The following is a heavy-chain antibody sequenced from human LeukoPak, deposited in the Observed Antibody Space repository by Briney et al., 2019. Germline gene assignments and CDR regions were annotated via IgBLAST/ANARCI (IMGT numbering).Heavy chain of an antibody. CDR3: AELGITMIGGA. CDR2: ISSSSSYI. D-gene: IGHD3-10*02. CDR1: GFTFSTYS. V-gene: IGHV3-21*01. J-gene: IGHJ6*04. Sequence: GGSLRLSCAASGFTFSTYSMNWVRQAPGKGLEWVSSISSSSSYIYYADSVKGRFTISRDNAKNSLYLQMNSLRAEDTAVYYCAELGITMIGGAWGKGTTVTISS.